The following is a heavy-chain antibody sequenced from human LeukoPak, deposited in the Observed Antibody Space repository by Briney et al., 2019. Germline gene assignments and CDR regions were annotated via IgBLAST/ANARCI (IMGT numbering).Heavy chain of an antibody. J-gene: IGHJ4*02. D-gene: IGHD3-10*01. Sequence: ASVMVSCKASGYPFTYYYIHWVRQAPGQGLEWMGWINPNSGTTKYAQKFQGGVTMTRDTSISTAYMKLSRLRSDDTAVYYCARAYGSGSYYIGRSIDYWGQGSRSPSPQ. CDR2: INPNSGTT. CDR3: ARAYGSGSYYIGRSIDY. CDR1: GYPFTYYY. V-gene: IGHV1-2*02.